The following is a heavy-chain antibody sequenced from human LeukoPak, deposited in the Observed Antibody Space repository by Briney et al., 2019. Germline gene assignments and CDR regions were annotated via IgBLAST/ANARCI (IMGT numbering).Heavy chain of an antibody. V-gene: IGHV4-34*01. J-gene: IGHJ4*02. CDR2: INHSGST. D-gene: IGHD3-9*01. Sequence: PSETLSLTCAVYGGSFSGYYWSWIRQPPGKGLEWIGEINHSGSTNYNPSLKSRVTISVDTSKNQFSLKLSSVTAADTAVYYCARGIDDYYGILTGYFSLWGQGTLVTVSS. CDR3: ARGIDDYYGILTGYFSL. CDR1: GGSFSGYY.